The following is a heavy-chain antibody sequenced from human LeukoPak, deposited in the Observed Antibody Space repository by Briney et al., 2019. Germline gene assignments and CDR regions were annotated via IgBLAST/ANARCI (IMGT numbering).Heavy chain of an antibody. Sequence: PSGTLSLTCAVSGDFISSSNWWNWVRQPPGKGLEWIGEIYHSGSTNCIPSLESRVTISIDTSRNQFSLNLNYVTAADTAVYYCTRDSSINWGFFDYWGQGSLVTVSS. CDR2: IYHSGST. CDR1: GDFISSSNW. V-gene: IGHV4-4*02. D-gene: IGHD7-27*01. J-gene: IGHJ4*02. CDR3: TRDSSINWGFFDY.